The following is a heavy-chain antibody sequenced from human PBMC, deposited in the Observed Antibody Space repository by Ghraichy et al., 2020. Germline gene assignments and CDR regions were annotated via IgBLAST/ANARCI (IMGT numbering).Heavy chain of an antibody. V-gene: IGHV4-59*01. CDR3: ARESSSWYAGAFDI. J-gene: IGHJ3*02. CDR1: GGSISSYY. CDR2: IYYSGST. Sequence: SETLSLTCTVSGGSISSYYWSWIRQPPGKGLEWIGYIYYSGSTNYNPSLKSRVTISVDTSKNQFSLKLSSVTAADTAVYYCARESSSWYAGAFDIWGQGTMVTVSS. D-gene: IGHD6-13*01.